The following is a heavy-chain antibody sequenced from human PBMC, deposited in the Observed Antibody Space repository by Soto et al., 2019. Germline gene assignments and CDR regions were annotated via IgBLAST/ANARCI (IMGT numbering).Heavy chain of an antibody. CDR1: GYTFTSYG. Sequence: ASVKVSCKASGYTFTSYGISWVRQAPGQGLDWMGWISAYNGNTNYAQKLQGRVTMTTDTSTSTAYMELRSLRSDDTAVYYCARGSRDWLLLGSYYYGMDVWGQGTTVTVSS. D-gene: IGHD3-9*01. J-gene: IGHJ6*02. CDR3: ARGSRDWLLLGSYYYGMDV. V-gene: IGHV1-18*01. CDR2: ISAYNGNT.